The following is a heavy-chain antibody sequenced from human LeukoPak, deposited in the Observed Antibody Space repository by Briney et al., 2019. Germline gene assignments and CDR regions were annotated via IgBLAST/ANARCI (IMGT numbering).Heavy chain of an antibody. D-gene: IGHD2-15*01. Sequence: ASVKVSCKASGYTFTGYYMHWVRQAPGQGLEWMGWINPNSGGTNYAQKLQGRVTMTTDTSTSTAYMELRSLRSDDTAVYYCARDSDVVVAAEGNWFDPWGQGTLVTVSS. CDR1: GYTFTGYY. J-gene: IGHJ5*02. V-gene: IGHV1-2*02. CDR2: INPNSGGT. CDR3: ARDSDVVVAAEGNWFDP.